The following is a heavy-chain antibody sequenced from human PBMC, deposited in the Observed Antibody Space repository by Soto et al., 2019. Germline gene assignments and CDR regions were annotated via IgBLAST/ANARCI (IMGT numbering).Heavy chain of an antibody. CDR1: GVTVSSNY. Sequence: EVQLVESGGGLVQPGGSLRLSCAASGVTVSSNYMSWVRQAPGKGLEWVSVIYSGGSTYYADSVKGKFTISRDNSKNTLYLQMNSLRAEDTPVYYCARGGPGYGMDVWGQGTTVTVSS. D-gene: IGHD6-25*01. V-gene: IGHV3-66*01. CDR2: IYSGGST. J-gene: IGHJ6*02. CDR3: ARGGPGYGMDV.